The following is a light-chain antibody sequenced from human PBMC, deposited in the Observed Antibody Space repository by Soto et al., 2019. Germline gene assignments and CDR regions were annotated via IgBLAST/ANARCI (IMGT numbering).Light chain of an antibody. V-gene: IGLV2-14*01. CDR2: DVS. Sequence: QSALTQPASVSGSPGQSITISCTGTSSDVGGYNYVSWYQQHPGKAPKLMIYDVSNRPSGISNRFSGSKSGNTASLTISGLQAEDEADYYCSSYTGSSPYVLGTGTKLTVL. CDR3: SSYTGSSPYV. CDR1: SSDVGGYNY. J-gene: IGLJ1*01.